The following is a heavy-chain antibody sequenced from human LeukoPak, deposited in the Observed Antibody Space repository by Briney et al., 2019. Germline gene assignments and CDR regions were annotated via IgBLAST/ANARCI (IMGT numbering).Heavy chain of an antibody. Sequence: GGSLRLSCAASGFTFSSYAMSWVRQAPGKGLEWVSAISGSGGSTYYADSVKGRFTISRDNSKNTLYLQMNSLRAEDTAAYYCAKDGVGATLRGGNFDYWGQGTLVTVSS. D-gene: IGHD1-26*01. V-gene: IGHV3-23*01. CDR3: AKDGVGATLRGGNFDY. J-gene: IGHJ4*02. CDR2: ISGSGGST. CDR1: GFTFSSYA.